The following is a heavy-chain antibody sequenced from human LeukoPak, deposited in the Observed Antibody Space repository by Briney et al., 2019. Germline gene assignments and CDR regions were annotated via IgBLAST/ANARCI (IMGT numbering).Heavy chain of an antibody. CDR2: IIPIFGTA. D-gene: IGHD6-13*01. Sequence: SVKVSCKASGGTFSSYAISWVRQAPGQGLEWMGGIIPIFGTANYAQKFQGRVTITADKSTSTAYMELSSLRAEDTAVYYCARDASLWSSSSYYYFDYWGQGTLVTVSS. CDR1: GGTFSSYA. J-gene: IGHJ4*02. CDR3: ARDASLWSSSSYYYFDY. V-gene: IGHV1-69*06.